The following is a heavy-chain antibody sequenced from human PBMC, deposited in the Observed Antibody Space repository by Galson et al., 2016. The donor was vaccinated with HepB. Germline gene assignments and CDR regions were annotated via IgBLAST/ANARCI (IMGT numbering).Heavy chain of an antibody. CDR2: ISYDGSNK. D-gene: IGHD3-3*01. Sequence: SLRLSCAASGFTFNSYGMHWVRQAPGKGLEWVAVISYDGSNKYYADSVKGRFTISRDNSKNTLYLQMNSLRAEDTAVYYCAKAAEGHYDFWSGPRDYWGQGTLVTVSS. CDR3: AKAAEGHYDFWSGPRDY. V-gene: IGHV3-30*18. J-gene: IGHJ4*02. CDR1: GFTFNSYG.